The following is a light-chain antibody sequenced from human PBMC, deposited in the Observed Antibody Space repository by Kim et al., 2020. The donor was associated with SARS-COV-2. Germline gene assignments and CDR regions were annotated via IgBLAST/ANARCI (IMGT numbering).Light chain of an antibody. CDR1: QDISNY. Sequence: SASVGDRVTITCQASQDISNYLNWYQQKPGKAPKLLIYDASNLETGVPSRFSGSGSGTDFIFTISSLQPEDIATYYCQQYDNLPLTFGGGTRWISN. CDR2: DAS. CDR3: QQYDNLPLT. J-gene: IGKJ4*01. V-gene: IGKV1-33*01.